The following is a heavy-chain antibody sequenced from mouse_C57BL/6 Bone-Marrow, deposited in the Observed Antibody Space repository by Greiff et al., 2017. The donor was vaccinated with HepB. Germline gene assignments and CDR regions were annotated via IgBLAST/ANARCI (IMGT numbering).Heavy chain of an antibody. CDR3: TFHYYGSSSWYFDV. Sequence: EVMLVESGAELVRPGASVKLSCTASGFNIKDYYMHWVKQRPEQGLEWIGRIDPEDGDTEYAPKFQGKATMTADTSSNTAYLQLSSLTSEDTAVYYCTFHYYGSSSWYFDVWGTGTTVTVSS. CDR2: IDPEDGDT. V-gene: IGHV14-1*01. CDR1: GFNIKDYY. D-gene: IGHD1-1*01. J-gene: IGHJ1*03.